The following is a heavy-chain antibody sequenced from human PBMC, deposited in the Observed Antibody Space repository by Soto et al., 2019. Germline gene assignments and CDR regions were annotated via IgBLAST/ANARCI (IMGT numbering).Heavy chain of an antibody. Sequence: SQTLSLTCVISGDSVSSNGACWNWIRQSPSRGLEWLGRTYYRSKWFLDYAASVQSRMTINPDTSKNQFSLKLSSVTAADTAVFYCARHGARNWFDPWGQGTLVTVSS. CDR2: TYYRSKWFL. J-gene: IGHJ5*02. CDR1: GDSVSSNGAC. CDR3: ARHGARNWFDP. V-gene: IGHV6-1*01. D-gene: IGHD6-6*01.